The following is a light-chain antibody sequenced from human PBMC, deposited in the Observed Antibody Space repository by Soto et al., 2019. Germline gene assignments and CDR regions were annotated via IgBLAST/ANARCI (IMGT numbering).Light chain of an antibody. CDR1: QRVSIN. Sequence: EIVMTQSPATLSVSPGERATLSCRASQRVSINVGWYQQIPGQAPRLLIFGASTRATGIPAKFTGSGSGTEFTRTISRLQSEDFAVYYCQQYHEWPLTFGGGTKVEL. CDR3: QQYHEWPLT. V-gene: IGKV3-15*01. J-gene: IGKJ4*01. CDR2: GAS.